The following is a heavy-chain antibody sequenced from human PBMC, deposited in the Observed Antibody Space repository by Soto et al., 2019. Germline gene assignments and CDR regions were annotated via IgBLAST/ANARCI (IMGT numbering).Heavy chain of an antibody. CDR3: AKDRRAGGNYGFYSDF. Sequence: SLRLSCAASGFTFSSYAMRWVRQAPGKGLAWVSAISGSGAGTYYADSVKGRFTISRDNSKNTLYLQMTSLRADDTAVYYCAKDRRAGGNYGFYSDFWGQGALVTVSS. V-gene: IGHV3-23*01. CDR1: GFTFSSYA. CDR2: ISGSGAGT. J-gene: IGHJ4*02. D-gene: IGHD1-7*01.